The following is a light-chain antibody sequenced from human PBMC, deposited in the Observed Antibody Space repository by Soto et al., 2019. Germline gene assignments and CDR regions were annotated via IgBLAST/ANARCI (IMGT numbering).Light chain of an antibody. V-gene: IGKV3-15*01. Sequence: EIVMTQSPATLSVSPGERATLSCRASQSVSRNLAWYQQKPGQAPRLLIYATSSRATGVPTRFSGSGSGTDFTLTISSLQSEDFAVYYCQQYNNWPPWTFGQGTKVDIK. J-gene: IGKJ1*01. CDR3: QQYNNWPPWT. CDR1: QSVSRN. CDR2: ATS.